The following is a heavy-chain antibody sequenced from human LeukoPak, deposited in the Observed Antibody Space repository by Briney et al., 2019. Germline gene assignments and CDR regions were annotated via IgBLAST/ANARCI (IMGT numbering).Heavy chain of an antibody. Sequence: SQTLSLTCAISGDXVSSNTAAWNWIRQSPSRGLEWLGRTYYRSKWYNDYAVSVQSRITLNPDTAKNQFSLQLSSVTPEDTAVYYCARDGWPAFDYWGQGTLVTVSS. CDR1: GDXVSSNTAA. J-gene: IGHJ4*02. V-gene: IGHV6-1*01. CDR2: TYYRSKWYN. D-gene: IGHD2-15*01. CDR3: ARDGWPAFDY.